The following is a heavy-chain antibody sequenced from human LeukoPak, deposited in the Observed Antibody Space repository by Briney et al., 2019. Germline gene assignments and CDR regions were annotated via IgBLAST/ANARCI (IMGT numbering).Heavy chain of an antibody. Sequence: GGSLRLSCAASGFTFSRYWMNWVRQAPGKGLEWVANIKEDGSEKNYVDSVKGRFTISRVNAKNSLYLQMNSLRAEDTAVYYCARGGSSWGDYWGQGTLVTVSS. CDR3: ARGGSSWGDY. J-gene: IGHJ4*02. CDR2: IKEDGSEK. V-gene: IGHV3-7*03. D-gene: IGHD6-13*01. CDR1: GFTFSRYW.